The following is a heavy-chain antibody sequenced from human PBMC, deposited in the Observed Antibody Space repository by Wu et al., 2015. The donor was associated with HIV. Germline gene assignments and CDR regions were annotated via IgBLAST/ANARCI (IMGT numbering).Heavy chain of an antibody. CDR2: IYNTENT. CDR3: ARGYYDSSGYYSGLFDY. J-gene: IGHJ4*02. D-gene: IGHD3-22*01. V-gene: IGHV4-59*08. Sequence: QVQLQESGPGLVKPSETLSLTCTVSGGSIGDYYWSWIRQPPGKGLEWIAYIYNTENTSYIPSLKSRATLSVDTSKNQFSLRLNSVTAADTAVYYCARGYYDSSGYYSGLFDYWGQGTLVTVSS. CDR1: GGSIGDYY.